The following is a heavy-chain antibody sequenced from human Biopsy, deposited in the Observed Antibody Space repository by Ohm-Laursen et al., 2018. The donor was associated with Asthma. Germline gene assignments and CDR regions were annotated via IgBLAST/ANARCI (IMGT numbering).Heavy chain of an antibody. V-gene: IGHV1-2*06. J-gene: IGHJ5*02. CDR3: ARGQKSAGDRWFDP. CDR1: GDILSGFG. CDR2: INPNSGAT. Sequence: SVKVSCKSHGDILSGFGIKWMRQAPGQGLEWMGRINPNSGATNYAQKFQGRVTMTRDTSISTAYMEVSRLRSDDTAVYYCARGQKSAGDRWFDPWGQGTLVTVSS. D-gene: IGHD6-13*01.